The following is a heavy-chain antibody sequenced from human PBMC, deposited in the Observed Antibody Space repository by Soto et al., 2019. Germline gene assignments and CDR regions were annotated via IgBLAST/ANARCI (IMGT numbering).Heavy chain of an antibody. CDR3: ARHFYDSSADDAFDI. V-gene: IGHV4-31*03. Sequence: QVQLQESGPGLVKPSQTLSLTCTVSGGSISSGGYYWSWIRQHPGKGLEWIGYIYYSGSTYYNPSLKCRVTISVDTSKNQFSLKLSSVTAADTAVYYCARHFYDSSADDAFDIWGQGTMVTVSS. CDR2: IYYSGST. D-gene: IGHD3-22*01. J-gene: IGHJ3*02. CDR1: GGSISSGGYY.